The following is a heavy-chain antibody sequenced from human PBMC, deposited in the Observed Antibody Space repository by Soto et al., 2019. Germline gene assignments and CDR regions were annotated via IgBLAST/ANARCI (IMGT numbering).Heavy chain of an antibody. J-gene: IGHJ6*02. Sequence: GGSLRLSCAASGFTFSSYAMHWVRQAPGKGLEWVAVISYDGSNKYYADSVKGRFTISRDNSKNTLYLQMNSLRAEDTAVYYCASSVSTVAVSIVATIYYYYGMDVWGQGTTVTVYS. V-gene: IGHV3-30-3*01. CDR2: ISYDGSNK. D-gene: IGHD5-12*01. CDR3: ASSVSTVAVSIVATIYYYYGMDV. CDR1: GFTFSSYA.